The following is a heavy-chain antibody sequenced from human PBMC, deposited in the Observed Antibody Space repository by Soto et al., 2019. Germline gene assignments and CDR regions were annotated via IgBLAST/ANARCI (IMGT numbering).Heavy chain of an antibody. D-gene: IGHD1-26*01. CDR1: GYSVTSYW. V-gene: IGHV5-51*01. Sequence: GESLKISCKGSGYSVTSYWIGWVRQMPGKGLEWMGIIYPGDSDTRYSPSLQGQVTISADKSISTGYLQWSSLKASDTAMYYCARRGIVGVSHNYYYGMDVWAQGTTVTVSS. CDR3: ARRGIVGVSHNYYYGMDV. J-gene: IGHJ6*01. CDR2: IYPGDSDT.